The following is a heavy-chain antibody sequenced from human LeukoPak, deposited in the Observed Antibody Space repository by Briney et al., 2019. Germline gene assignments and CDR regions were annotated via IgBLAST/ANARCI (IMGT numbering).Heavy chain of an antibody. J-gene: IGHJ4*02. V-gene: IGHV4-34*01. D-gene: IGHD6-6*01. Sequence: SETLSLTCAVSGGSFSGYYWSWIRQPPGKGLEWIGEINDSGGTNYNPSIMSRVTISVDTSKNQYSLKLSSVTAADTAVYYCASASNQYIFDYWGQGALVTVSS. CDR1: GGSFSGYY. CDR3: ASASNQYIFDY. CDR2: INDSGGT.